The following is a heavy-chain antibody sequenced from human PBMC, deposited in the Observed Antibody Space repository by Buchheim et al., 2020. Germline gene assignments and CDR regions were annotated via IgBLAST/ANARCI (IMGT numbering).Heavy chain of an antibody. V-gene: IGHV3-23*01. D-gene: IGHD3-16*01. CDR1: GFNFSIYA. J-gene: IGHJ4*02. Sequence: VQLLESGGGLVQPGGSLRLSCAASGFNFSIYAMTWVRQAPGKGLEWVSSFSGSGGGTYYADSVQGRFTISRDNSKNTLYPQMDIMRVEDTAVYYCAKRTDVGDWGFDHWGQGTL. CDR2: FSGSGGGT. CDR3: AKRTDVGDWGFDH.